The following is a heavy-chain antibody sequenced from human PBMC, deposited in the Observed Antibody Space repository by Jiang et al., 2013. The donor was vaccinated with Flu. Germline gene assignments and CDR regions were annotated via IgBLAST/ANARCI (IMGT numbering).Heavy chain of an antibody. CDR2: IYFSGSA. V-gene: IGHV4-4*07. J-gene: IGHJ4*02. Sequence: PGLVKPSETLFLTCTVSGGSISGYTWSWVRQPAGKGLEWIGRIYFSGSANYNAALGSRVSMSMYASENQFSLRLSSVTAADTAVYYCARGVVGATAFAYWGQGILVTVSS. D-gene: IGHD1-26*01. CDR1: GGSISGYT. CDR3: ARGVVGATAFAY.